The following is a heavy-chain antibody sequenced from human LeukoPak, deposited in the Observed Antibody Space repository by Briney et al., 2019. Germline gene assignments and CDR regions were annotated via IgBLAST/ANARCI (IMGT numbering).Heavy chain of an antibody. CDR1: GFTFSSYA. Sequence: GGSLRLSCAASGFTFSSYAMSWVRQAPGKGLEWVSAISGSGGSTYYADSVKGRFTISRDNSKNTLYLQMNSLRAEDTAVYYCAKDDVSERQPYYFDYWGQGTLVTVSS. CDR2: ISGSGGST. D-gene: IGHD6-13*01. V-gene: IGHV3-23*01. J-gene: IGHJ4*02. CDR3: AKDDVSERQPYYFDY.